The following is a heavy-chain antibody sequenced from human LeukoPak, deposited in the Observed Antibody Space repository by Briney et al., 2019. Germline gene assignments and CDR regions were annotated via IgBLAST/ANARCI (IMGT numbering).Heavy chain of an antibody. CDR3: AKSHGAVADDIDY. J-gene: IGHJ4*02. CDR2: INEDGSEK. Sequence: GGSLRLSCAASGFTFSSYWMSWVRQAPGKGLEWVANINEDGSEKYYVDSVKGRFTISRDNAKNSLYLQMDSLRAEDTAVYYCAKSHGAVADDIDYWGQGTLVTVSS. V-gene: IGHV3-7*05. CDR1: GFTFSSYW. D-gene: IGHD6-19*01.